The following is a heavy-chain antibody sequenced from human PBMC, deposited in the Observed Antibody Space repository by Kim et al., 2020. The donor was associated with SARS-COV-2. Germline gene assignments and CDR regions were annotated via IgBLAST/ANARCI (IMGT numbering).Heavy chain of an antibody. Sequence: GGSLRLSCAASGFTFSSYSMNWVRQAPGKGLEWVSSISSSSYIYYADSVKGRFTISRDNAKNSLYLQMNSLRAEDTAVYYCARDRDYDILTGYAAVIDYCGQGTLVTLFS. D-gene: IGHD3-9*01. V-gene: IGHV3-21*01. CDR1: GFTFSSYS. J-gene: IGHJ4*02. CDR2: ISSSSYI. CDR3: ARDRDYDILTGYAAVIDY.